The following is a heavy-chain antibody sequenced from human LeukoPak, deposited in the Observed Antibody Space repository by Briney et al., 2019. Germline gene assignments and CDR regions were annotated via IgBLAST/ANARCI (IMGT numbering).Heavy chain of an antibody. CDR1: GYTFSSYW. J-gene: IGHJ4*02. D-gene: IGHD1-26*01. V-gene: IGHV3-7*01. Sequence: PGGSLRLSCAASGYTFSSYWLSWVRQAPGKGLERVASIEQDGSQKYYVDSVRGRFTISRDNAKNSVYLQMNSLRVEDTAVYYCARNSGSYPFDYWGQGTLVTVSS. CDR2: IEQDGSQK. CDR3: ARNSGSYPFDY.